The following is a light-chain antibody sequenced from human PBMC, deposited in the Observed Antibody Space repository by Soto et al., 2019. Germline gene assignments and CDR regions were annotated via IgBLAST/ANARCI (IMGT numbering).Light chain of an antibody. CDR3: KYSGSSLRT. CDR1: QSVSSNF. V-gene: IGKV3-20*01. CDR2: GAS. Sequence: EIVLTQSPGTLPLSPGERATLSCRASQSVSSNFLAWSQQKPVQAPRLLIYGASNRATGIPDRFSGSGSGTEGTLSISRREPEDFAVYYCKYSGSSLRTFGQGTKV. J-gene: IGKJ1*01.